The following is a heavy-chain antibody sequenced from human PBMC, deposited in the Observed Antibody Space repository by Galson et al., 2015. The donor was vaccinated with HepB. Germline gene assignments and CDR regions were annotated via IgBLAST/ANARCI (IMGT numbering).Heavy chain of an antibody. CDR3: ARGPSYCSGGSCYLEAYYYYGMDV. Sequence: SLRLSCAASGFTVSSNYMSWVRQAPGKGLEWVSVIYSGGSTYYADSVKGRFTISRDNSKNTLYLQMNSLRAEDTAVYYCARGPSYCSGGSCYLEAYYYYGMDVWGQGTTVTVSS. J-gene: IGHJ6*02. CDR1: GFTVSSNY. D-gene: IGHD2-15*01. V-gene: IGHV3-53*01. CDR2: IYSGGST.